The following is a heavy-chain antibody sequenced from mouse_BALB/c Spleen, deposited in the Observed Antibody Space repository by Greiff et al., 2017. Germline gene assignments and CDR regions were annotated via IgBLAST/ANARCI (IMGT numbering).Heavy chain of an antibody. D-gene: IGHD2-14*01. CDR1: GYTFTSYC. J-gene: IGHJ4*01. V-gene: IGHV1-53*01. CDR2: IDPCNGGT. CDR3: ARSGYRYDAMDY. Sequence: QVQLQQPGSELVRPGASVTLSCKASGYTFTSYCMHWVMQRPGQGLEWIGNIDPCNGGTSYNQKFKSKCTLTVDKSSSTDYMHLSNLTSEDSAVYYCARSGYRYDAMDYWGQGTSVTVSS.